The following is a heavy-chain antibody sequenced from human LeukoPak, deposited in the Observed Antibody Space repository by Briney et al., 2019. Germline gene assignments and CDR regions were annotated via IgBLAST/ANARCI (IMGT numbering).Heavy chain of an antibody. CDR2: ISGYNGNT. CDR3: ARDLRYQNIGYYFPFDR. D-gene: IGHD2/OR15-2a*01. J-gene: IGHJ4*02. Sequence: ASVKVSCKPSGYTFTSYGITWVRQAPGQGLEGMAWISGYNGNTNFAQKHQGRVPLTTDTSTNTAYMELRSLRSDDTAVYYCARDLRYQNIGYYFPFDRWGQGTLVTVSS. CDR1: GYTFTSYG. V-gene: IGHV1-18*01.